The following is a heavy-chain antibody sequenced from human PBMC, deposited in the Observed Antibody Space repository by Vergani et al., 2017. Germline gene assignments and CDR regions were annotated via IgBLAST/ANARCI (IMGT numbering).Heavy chain of an antibody. CDR3: ARAYYSWNDVDPHTYDYYMDV. J-gene: IGHJ6*03. D-gene: IGHD1-20*01. V-gene: IGHV1-69*01. Sequence: QVQLVQSGAEVKKPGSSVKVSCKASGGTFSSYAISWVRQAPGQGLGWMGGIIPIFGTANYAQKFQGRVTITADESTSTAYMELSSLRSEDTAVYYCARAYYSWNDVDPHTYDYYMDVWGKGTTVTVSS. CDR1: GGTFSSYA. CDR2: IIPIFGTA.